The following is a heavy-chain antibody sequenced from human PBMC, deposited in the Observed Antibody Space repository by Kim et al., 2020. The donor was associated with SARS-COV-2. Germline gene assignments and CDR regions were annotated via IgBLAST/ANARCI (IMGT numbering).Heavy chain of an antibody. D-gene: IGHD3-16*01. V-gene: IGHV1-2*06. J-gene: IGHJ4*02. CDR3: ARVWGVDPEPPDY. CDR1: GYTFTGYY. CDR2: INPNSGGT. Sequence: ASVKVSCKASGYTFTGYYMHWVRQAPGQGLEWMGRINPNSGGTNYAQKFQGRVTMTRDTSISTAYMELSRLRSDDTAVYYCARVWGVDPEPPDYWGQGTLVTVSS.